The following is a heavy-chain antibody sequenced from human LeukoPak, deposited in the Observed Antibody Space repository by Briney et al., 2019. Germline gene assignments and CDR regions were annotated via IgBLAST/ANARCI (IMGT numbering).Heavy chain of an antibody. Sequence: GGSLRLSCAGSGFTFSSYAMSWVRQAPGKGLEWVSAISDTGATTYDADSVKGRFTISRDNSRSTLYLQMNSLRAEDTALYYCAKSVGIIRRGAFDIWGQGTMVTVSS. CDR2: ISDTGATT. J-gene: IGHJ3*02. CDR1: GFTFSSYA. V-gene: IGHV3-23*01. CDR3: AKSVGIIRRGAFDI. D-gene: IGHD3-10*01.